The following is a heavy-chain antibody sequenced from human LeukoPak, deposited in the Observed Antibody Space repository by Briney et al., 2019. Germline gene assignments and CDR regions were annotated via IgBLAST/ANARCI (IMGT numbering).Heavy chain of an antibody. CDR1: GGSFSGYY. CDR2: INHSGST. D-gene: IGHD1-7*01. V-gene: IGHV4-34*01. J-gene: IGHJ5*02. Sequence: SETLSLTCAVYGGSFSGYYRSWIRQPPGKGLEWIGEINHSGSTNYNPSLKSRVTISVDTSKNQFSLKLSSVTAADTAVYYCARGIITGTTQGFDPWGQGTLVTVSS. CDR3: ARGIITGTTQGFDP.